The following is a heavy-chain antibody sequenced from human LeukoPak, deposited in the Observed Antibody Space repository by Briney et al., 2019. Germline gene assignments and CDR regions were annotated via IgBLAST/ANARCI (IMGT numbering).Heavy chain of an antibody. D-gene: IGHD3-10*01. CDR3: AKKGNPGYYYYYMDV. CDR2: ISGSGAST. CDR1: GFTFSIYA. V-gene: IGHV3-23*01. Sequence: GGSLRLSCAASGFTFSIYAMGWVRQAPGKGLEWVSTISGSGASTYYADSVKGRFTISRDNSQNTLYLQMNSLRVEDTAVYCCAKKGNPGYYYYYMDVWGKGTTVTVPS. J-gene: IGHJ6*03.